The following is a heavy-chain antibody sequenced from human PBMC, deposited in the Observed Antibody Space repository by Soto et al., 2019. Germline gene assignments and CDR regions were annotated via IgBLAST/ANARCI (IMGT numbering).Heavy chain of an antibody. Sequence: ASVKVSCKSSGYSFTSYGISWVRQAPGQGLEWMGWISAYNGNTNYAQRFQGRVTMTTVTSTRTAYMELRSLRSDDTAVYYCARRIAAAGTWWFDPWGQGTLVTVSS. V-gene: IGHV1-18*01. J-gene: IGHJ5*02. CDR3: ARRIAAAGTWWFDP. D-gene: IGHD6-13*01. CDR1: GYSFTSYG. CDR2: ISAYNGNT.